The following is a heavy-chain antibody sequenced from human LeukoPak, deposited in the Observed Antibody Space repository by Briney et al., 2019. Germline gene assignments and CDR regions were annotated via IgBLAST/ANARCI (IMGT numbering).Heavy chain of an antibody. Sequence: PGGSLRLSCAASGFTFSSYDMHWVRQATGKGLEWVSAIGTAGDTYYPGSVKGRFTISRENAKNSLYLQMNSLRAGDTAVYYCARSVGEVPAAIGAFDIWGQGTMVTVSS. J-gene: IGHJ3*02. CDR2: IGTAGDT. CDR1: GFTFSSYD. V-gene: IGHV3-13*01. CDR3: ARSVGEVPAAIGAFDI. D-gene: IGHD2-2*01.